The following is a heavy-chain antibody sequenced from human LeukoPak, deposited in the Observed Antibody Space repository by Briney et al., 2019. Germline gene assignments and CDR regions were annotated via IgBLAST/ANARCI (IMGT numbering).Heavy chain of an antibody. CDR3: ARIQYSSSSHPFDY. CDR1: GFTFSSYA. CDR2: ISGSGGST. J-gene: IGHJ4*02. V-gene: IGHV3-23*01. Sequence: GGSLRLSCAASGFTFSSYAMSWVRQAPGKGLEWVSAISGSGGSTYYADSVKGRFTISRDNAKNSLYLQMNSLRAEDTAVYYCARIQYSSSSHPFDYWGQGTLVTVSS. D-gene: IGHD6-6*01.